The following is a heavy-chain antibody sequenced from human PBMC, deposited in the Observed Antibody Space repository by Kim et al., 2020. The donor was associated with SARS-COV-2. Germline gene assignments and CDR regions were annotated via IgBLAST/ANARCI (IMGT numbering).Heavy chain of an antibody. CDR3: ARDHWDSSLGFLDY. J-gene: IGHJ4*02. V-gene: IGHV4-59*01. D-gene: IGHD3-22*01. CDR2: IYYSGST. Sequence: SETLSLTCTVSGGSISSYYWSWIRQPPGKGLEWIGYIYYSGSTNYNPSLKSRVTISVDTSKNQVSLKLSSVTAADTAVYYCARDHWDSSLGFLDYWGQGTLVTVSS. CDR1: GGSISSYY.